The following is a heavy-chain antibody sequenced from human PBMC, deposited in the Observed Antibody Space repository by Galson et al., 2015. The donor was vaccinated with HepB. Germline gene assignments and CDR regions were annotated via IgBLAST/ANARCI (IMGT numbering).Heavy chain of an antibody. CDR2: IKREGSNT. CDR3: VRGGTVGAILHYFDS. Sequence: SLRLSCAASGFALSGYCMHWVRHVPVKGPVWVSRIKREGSNTNYADSVKGRFAISRDNSKNPLVLQMNSLGVDDTAVYYCVRGGTVGAILHYFDSWVQGTLVTVSS. V-gene: IGHV3-74*01. J-gene: IGHJ4*02. CDR1: GFALSGYC. D-gene: IGHD1-26*01.